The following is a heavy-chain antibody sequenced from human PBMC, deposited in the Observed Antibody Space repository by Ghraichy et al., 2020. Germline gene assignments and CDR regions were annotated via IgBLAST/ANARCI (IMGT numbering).Heavy chain of an antibody. V-gene: IGHV3-23*01. J-gene: IGHJ4*02. Sequence: GGSLRLSCAASGFTFSSYAMSWVRQAPGKGLEWVSAISGSGGSTYYADSVKGRFTISRDNSKNTLYLQMNSLRAEDTAVYYCAKDPSPISSGRLQGALDYWGQGTLVTVSS. CDR1: GFTFSSYA. CDR2: ISGSGGST. D-gene: IGHD3-22*01. CDR3: AKDPSPISSGRLQGALDY.